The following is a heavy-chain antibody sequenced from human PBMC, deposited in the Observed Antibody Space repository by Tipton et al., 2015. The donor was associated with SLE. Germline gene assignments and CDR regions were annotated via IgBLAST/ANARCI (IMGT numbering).Heavy chain of an antibody. Sequence: SLRLSCAASGFIFNSYSINWVRQAPGKGLEWVSSISSASNYISYADSVRGRFSISRDNAKNLLYLQMNSLRADDTAVYFCARDEEESSTWNDNWFNPWGQGTLVTVSS. CDR1: GFIFNSYS. D-gene: IGHD6-13*01. CDR3: ARDEEESSTWNDNWFNP. CDR2: ISSASNYI. V-gene: IGHV3-21*06. J-gene: IGHJ5*02.